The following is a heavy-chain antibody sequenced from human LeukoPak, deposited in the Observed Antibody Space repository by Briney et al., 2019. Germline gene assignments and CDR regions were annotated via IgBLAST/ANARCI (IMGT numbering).Heavy chain of an antibody. Sequence: ASVKVSCKASGYTFTGYYMHWVRQAPGQGLEWMGWINPNSGGTNYAQKFQGRVTMTRDTSISTAYMELSRLRSDDTAVYYCARVRIKRYQLLDYWGQGTLVTVSS. D-gene: IGHD2-2*01. CDR2: INPNSGGT. CDR3: ARVRIKRYQLLDY. J-gene: IGHJ4*02. CDR1: GYTFTGYY. V-gene: IGHV1-2*02.